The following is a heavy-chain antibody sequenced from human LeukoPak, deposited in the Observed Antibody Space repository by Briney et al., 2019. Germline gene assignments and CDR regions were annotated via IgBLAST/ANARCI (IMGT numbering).Heavy chain of an antibody. Sequence: SGTLSLTCTVSGGSISSYYWSWIRQPAGKGLEWIGRIYTSGSTNYNPSLKSRVTMSVDTSKNQFSLKLSYVTAADTAVYHCARGRPDYDAFDIWGQGTMVTVSS. CDR1: GGSISSYY. CDR2: IYTSGST. D-gene: IGHD6-6*01. V-gene: IGHV4-4*07. J-gene: IGHJ3*02. CDR3: ARGRPDYDAFDI.